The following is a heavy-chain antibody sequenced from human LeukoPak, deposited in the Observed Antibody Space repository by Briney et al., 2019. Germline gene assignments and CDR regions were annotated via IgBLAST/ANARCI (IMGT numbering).Heavy chain of an antibody. J-gene: IGHJ3*02. CDR1: GDSIGSFH. CDR2: IYTSGST. Sequence: PSETLSLTCTVSGDSIGSFHWSWIRQPAGKGLEWIGRIYTSGSTNYNPSLKSRVTISVDTSKNQFSLKLSSVTAADTAVYYCARDHEVRGVIIDAFDIWGQGTMVTVSS. V-gene: IGHV4-4*07. D-gene: IGHD3-10*01. CDR3: ARDHEVRGVIIDAFDI.